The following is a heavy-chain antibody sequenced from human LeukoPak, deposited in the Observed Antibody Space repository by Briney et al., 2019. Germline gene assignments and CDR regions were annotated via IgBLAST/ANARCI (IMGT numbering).Heavy chain of an antibody. Sequence: GGSLRLSCAASGFTFSSYAMSWVRQAPGKGLEWVSAISGSGGSTYYADSVKGRFTISRDNSKNTLYLQMDSLRAEDTAVYYCARGNDSSGYYFDYWGQGTLVTVSS. J-gene: IGHJ4*02. D-gene: IGHD3-22*01. CDR1: GFTFSSYA. CDR2: ISGSGGST. V-gene: IGHV3-23*01. CDR3: ARGNDSSGYYFDY.